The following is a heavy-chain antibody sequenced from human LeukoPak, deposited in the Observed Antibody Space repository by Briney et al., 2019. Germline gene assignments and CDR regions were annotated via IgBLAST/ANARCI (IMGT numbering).Heavy chain of an antibody. J-gene: IGHJ2*01. CDR3: AREMGSLRYFDL. D-gene: IGHD2-15*01. CDR1: GFSFSNYW. CDR2: IKQDGTEK. V-gene: IGHV3-7*01. Sequence: GSLRLSCVVSGFSFSNYWMSWVRQAPGRGLEWVANIKQDGTEKYHVDSVKGRFTISRDNAKNSLYLQMNSLRAEDTAVYYCAREMGSLRYFDLWGRGTLVTVSS.